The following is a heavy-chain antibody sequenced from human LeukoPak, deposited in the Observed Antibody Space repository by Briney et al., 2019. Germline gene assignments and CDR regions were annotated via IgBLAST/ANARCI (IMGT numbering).Heavy chain of an antibody. D-gene: IGHD2-15*01. CDR3: ARAGAGWSFDY. J-gene: IGHJ4*02. CDR2: LFFGGST. V-gene: IGHV4-59*01. CDR1: GASISTYY. Sequence: SETLSLTCTVSGASISTYYWSWIRQPPGKGLEWIGYLFFGGSTNYNPSLKSRVTISSDTSKNQLSLKLTSVTAADTAVYYGARAGAGWSFDYLGQGTLVTVLS.